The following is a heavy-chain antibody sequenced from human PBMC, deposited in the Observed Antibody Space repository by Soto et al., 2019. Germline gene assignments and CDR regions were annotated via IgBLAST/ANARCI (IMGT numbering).Heavy chain of an antibody. V-gene: IGHV3-7*01. Sequence: GGSLRLSCAASGCTFSSDWMSWVRQAPGKGLEWVANIKQDGSEKYYVDSVKGRFTISRDNAKNSLYLQMNSLRAEDTAVYYCAREYCSSTSCYYYYYYMDVWGKGTTVTVSS. CDR2: IKQDGSEK. D-gene: IGHD2-2*01. CDR3: AREYCSSTSCYYYYYYMDV. CDR1: GCTFSSDW. J-gene: IGHJ6*03.